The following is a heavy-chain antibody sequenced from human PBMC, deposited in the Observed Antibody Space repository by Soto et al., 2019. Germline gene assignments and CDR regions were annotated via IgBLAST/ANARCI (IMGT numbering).Heavy chain of an antibody. CDR3: AHRHALMAADACCV. J-gene: IGHJ3*01. D-gene: IGHD2-8*01. V-gene: IGHV2-5*02. CDR1: GFSLSTSGVG. Sequence: QITLKESGPTLVKPTQTLTLTCTFSGFSLSTSGVGVDSIRQPPGKALEWLALIYWAYETRHSPSLKSRLTPXKXTXXEQVVLTIANMAPMETAPYDCAHRHALMAADACCVWGQGTMVTVSS. CDR2: IYWAYET.